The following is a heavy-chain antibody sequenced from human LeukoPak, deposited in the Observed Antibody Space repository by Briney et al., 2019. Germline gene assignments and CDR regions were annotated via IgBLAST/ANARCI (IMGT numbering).Heavy chain of an antibody. Sequence: PGGSLRLSCAASGFTFSSYSMNWVRQAQGKGLEWVSSISSSSSYIYYADSVKGRFTISRDNAKNSLYLQMNSLRAEDTAVYYCARSDWPTYYYMDVWGKGTTVTISS. J-gene: IGHJ6*03. CDR2: ISSSSSYI. D-gene: IGHD3/OR15-3a*01. CDR1: GFTFSSYS. CDR3: ARSDWPTYYYMDV. V-gene: IGHV3-21*01.